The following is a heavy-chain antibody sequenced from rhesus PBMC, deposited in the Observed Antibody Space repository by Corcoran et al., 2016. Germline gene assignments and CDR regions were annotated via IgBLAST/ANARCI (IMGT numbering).Heavy chain of an antibody. CDR2: IYGSRGRT. V-gene: IGHV4-160*01. Sequence: QVQLQESGPGLVKPSETLSLTCAVSGGSISSNYWSWIRQPPGKGLEWIGYIYGSRGRTYHNPSLKSRVTISTDTSKNQFSLKLSSVTAADTVVYYCARAYNFWTGSKSGYFDYWGQGVLVTVSS. J-gene: IGHJ4*01. D-gene: IGHD3-3*01. CDR3: ARAYNFWTGSKSGYFDY. CDR1: GGSISSNY.